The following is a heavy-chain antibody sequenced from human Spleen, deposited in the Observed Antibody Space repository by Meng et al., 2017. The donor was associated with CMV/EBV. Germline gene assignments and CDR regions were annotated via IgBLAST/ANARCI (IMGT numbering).Heavy chain of an antibody. CDR2: IRYDGSNK. V-gene: IGHV3-30*04. J-gene: IGHJ4*02. D-gene: IGHD3-3*01. CDR3: ARVKTIFGVVIRIFDY. CDR1: GFTFSSYA. Sequence: GESLKISCAASGFTFSSYAMHWVRQAPGKGLEWVAVIRYDGSNKYYADSVKGRFTISRDNSKNTVYLQVNSLRIEDTAVYYCARVKTIFGVVIRIFDYWGQGTVVTVSS.